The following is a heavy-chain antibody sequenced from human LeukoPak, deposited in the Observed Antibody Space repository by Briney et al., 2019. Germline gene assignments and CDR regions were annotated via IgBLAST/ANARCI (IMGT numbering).Heavy chain of an antibody. CDR2: IYYSGST. CDR3: ARRYIVVVPAAKRWLTANWFDP. Sequence: TSETLSLTCTVSGGSISSGDYYWSWIRQPPGKGLEWIGYIYYSGSTNYNPSLKSRVTISVDTSKNQFSLKLSSVTAADTAVYYCARRYIVVVPAAKRWLTANWFDPWGQGTLVTVSS. J-gene: IGHJ5*02. D-gene: IGHD2-2*01. V-gene: IGHV4-61*08. CDR1: GGSISSGDYY.